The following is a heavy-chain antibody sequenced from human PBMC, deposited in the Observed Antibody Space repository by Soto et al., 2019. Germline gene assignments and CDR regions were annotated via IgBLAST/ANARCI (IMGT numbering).Heavy chain of an antibody. CDR3: ARGGYYDSSGARNYHYYGMDV. Sequence: ASVKVSCKASGYSFSSYGITWVRQAPGQGLEWLGWISPYNDDTKYAQRLQGRVTMTTDTSTRTAYMDIRGLRSDDTAIYYCARGGYYDSSGARNYHYYGMDVWGQGTTVTVS. J-gene: IGHJ6*02. CDR1: GYSFSSYG. D-gene: IGHD3-22*01. CDR2: ISPYNDDT. V-gene: IGHV1-18*01.